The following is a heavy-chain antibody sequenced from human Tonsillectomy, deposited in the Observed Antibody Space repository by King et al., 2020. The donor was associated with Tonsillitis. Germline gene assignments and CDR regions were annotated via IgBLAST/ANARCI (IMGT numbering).Heavy chain of an antibody. CDR2: IIPIFGTA. D-gene: IGHD6-19*01. CDR1: GGTFSSYA. CDR3: ARGPLAVAGTIYYYYMDV. Sequence: QLVQSGAGVKKPGSSVKVSCKASGGTFSSYAISWVRQAPGQGLEWMGGIIPIFGTANYAQKFQGRVTITADESTSTAYMELSSLKSDDTAIYYCARGPLAVAGTIYYYYMDVWGKGTTVTVSS. V-gene: IGHV1-69*01. J-gene: IGHJ6*03.